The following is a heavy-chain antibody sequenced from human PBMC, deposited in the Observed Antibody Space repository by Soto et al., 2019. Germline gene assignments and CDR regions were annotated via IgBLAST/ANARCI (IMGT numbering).Heavy chain of an antibody. CDR1: GGSISSYY. J-gene: IGHJ4*02. CDR3: ARHLARARGRYFDY. Sequence: QVQLQESGPGLVKPSETLSLTCTVSGGSISSYYWSWIRQPPGKGLEWIGYIYYSGSTNYNPSLKSRVTISVDTSKNQFSLKLSSVTAADTAVYYCARHLARARGRYFDYWGQGTLVTVSS. V-gene: IGHV4-59*08. CDR2: IYYSGST. D-gene: IGHD3-3*02.